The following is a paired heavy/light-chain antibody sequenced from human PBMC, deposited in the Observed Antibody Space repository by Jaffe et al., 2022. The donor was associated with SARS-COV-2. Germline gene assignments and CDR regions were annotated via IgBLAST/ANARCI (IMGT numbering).Light chain of an antibody. CDR1: QTVTSTY. CDR3: QRYGGSPPFT. CDR2: ATS. Sequence: EIVLTQSPGTLSLSPGERATLSCRASQTVTSTYLAWYQKKPGQAPRLLIYATSSRATGIPDRFSGTGSGTDFTLTISRLEPEDFAVYYCQRYGGSPPFTFGPGTKVDIK. V-gene: IGKV3-20*01. J-gene: IGKJ3*01.
Heavy chain of an antibody. D-gene: IGHD1-26*01. J-gene: IGHJ4*02. CDR2: IYSGGDT. CDR3: AKDLSGNSWGSAY. V-gene: IGHV3-53*01. CDR1: GFTVSKSY. Sequence: VQLVESGGGVIQPGGSLRLSCAASGFTVSKSYMNWVRQAPGEGLEWVSSIYSGGDTYYADSVKGRFTISRDNSKNTLNLQMTSLRADDTAIYYCAKDLSGNSWGSAYWGQGTLVTVSS.